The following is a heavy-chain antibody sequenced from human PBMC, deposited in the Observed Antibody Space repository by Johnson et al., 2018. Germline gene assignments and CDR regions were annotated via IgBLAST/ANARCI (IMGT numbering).Heavy chain of an antibody. CDR2: LNGGGGTI. J-gene: IGHJ3*02. D-gene: IGHD3-16*01. Sequence: VQLVQSGGGLVQPGGSXRLSCVTSGFTFSSYAMNWVRQAPGKGLAWVSGLNGGGGTIYYGDSVKGRFTISRDNSKNILYLEMNSLRAEDTALYYCARGLSGFDAFDIWGQGTMVTVSS. CDR1: GFTFSSYA. CDR3: ARGLSGFDAFDI. V-gene: IGHV3-23*04.